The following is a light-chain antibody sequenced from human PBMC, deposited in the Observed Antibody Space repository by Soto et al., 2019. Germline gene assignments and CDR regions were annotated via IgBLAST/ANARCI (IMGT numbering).Light chain of an antibody. CDR3: SSYTSRTSVV. Sequence: QSVLTQPASVSGSPGQSITISCTGTSSDVGRYNYVSWYQQYPGKAPKLIIFEVSIRPSGVSNRFSGSKSGTTASLTISGLQIEDEADYYCSSYTSRTSVVFGGGTKLPVL. CDR2: EVS. V-gene: IGLV2-14*01. CDR1: SSDVGRYNY. J-gene: IGLJ2*01.